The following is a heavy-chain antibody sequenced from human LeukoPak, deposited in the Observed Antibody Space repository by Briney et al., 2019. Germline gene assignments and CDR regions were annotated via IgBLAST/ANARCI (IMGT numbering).Heavy chain of an antibody. Sequence: PGGTLRLSCVGSGFTFSDAWMNWVRQAPGKGLEWVGRIKSKVHGGTLEYAAPVKGRFTISRDDSENTLHLQMSSLTTEDTAVYYCATDRDSTHLNYWGQGTLVTVSS. J-gene: IGHJ4*02. D-gene: IGHD5-24*01. CDR2: IKSKVHGGTL. V-gene: IGHV3-15*01. CDR1: GFTFSDAW. CDR3: ATDRDSTHLNY.